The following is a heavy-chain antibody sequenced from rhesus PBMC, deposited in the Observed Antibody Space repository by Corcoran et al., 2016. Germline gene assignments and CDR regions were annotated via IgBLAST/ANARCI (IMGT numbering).Heavy chain of an antibody. J-gene: IGHJ4*01. Sequence: QLQLQESGPGLVKPSETLSLTCAVSGGSISSNYWSWIRQAAGKGLEWIGNIYGSGSSTNYNPSLKSRVTRSVDTAKNQLYRKLSSVTAADTAVYYWARLSVGTDYWGQGVLVTVSS. D-gene: IGHD5-24*01. CDR3: ARLSVGTDY. CDR2: IYGSGSST. V-gene: IGHV4-169*01. CDR1: GGSISSNY.